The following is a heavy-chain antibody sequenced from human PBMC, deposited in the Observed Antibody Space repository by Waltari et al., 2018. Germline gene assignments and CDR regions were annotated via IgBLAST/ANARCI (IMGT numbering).Heavy chain of an antibody. J-gene: IGHJ6*02. CDR2: INHSGST. V-gene: IGHV4-34*01. CDR3: ARPYSSSWYYYYGMDV. D-gene: IGHD6-13*01. CDR1: GGSFSGYY. Sequence: QVQLQQWGAGLLKPSETLSLTCAVYGGSFSGYYWSWIRQPPGKGLEWIGEINHSGSTNYNPSLKSRVTIAVDTSKNQCSLKPSSVTAADTAVYYCARPYSSSWYYYYGMDVWGQGTTVTVSS.